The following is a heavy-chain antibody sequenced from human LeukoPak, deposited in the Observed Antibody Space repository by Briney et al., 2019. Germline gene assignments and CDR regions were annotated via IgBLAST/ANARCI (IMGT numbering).Heavy chain of an antibody. D-gene: IGHD5-18*01. CDR3: VRGGDEYTYALDY. J-gene: IGHJ4*02. Sequence: GGSLRLSCAASGFTFSSYWMSWVRQAPGKGLEWVANIKQDGSEKYYVDSVKGRFTISRDNAKNSLYLQMNSLRAEDTAVYYCVRGGDEYTYALDYWGQGTLVTVSS. CDR2: IKQDGSEK. CDR1: GFTFSSYW. V-gene: IGHV3-7*01.